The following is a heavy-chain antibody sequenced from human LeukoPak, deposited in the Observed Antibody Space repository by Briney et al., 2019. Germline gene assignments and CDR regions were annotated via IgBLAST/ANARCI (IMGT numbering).Heavy chain of an antibody. CDR2: ISAYNGNT. Sequence: ASVKVSCKASGYTFTSYGISWVRQAHGQGLEWMGWISAYNGNTNYAQKFQGRVTMTTDRSTSKAYMELRSLRSDDTAVYYCARDLTGELVLIEYWGQGNLVTVSS. CDR3: ARDLTGELVLIEY. CDR1: GYTFTSYG. D-gene: IGHD1-7*01. V-gene: IGHV1-18*01. J-gene: IGHJ4*02.